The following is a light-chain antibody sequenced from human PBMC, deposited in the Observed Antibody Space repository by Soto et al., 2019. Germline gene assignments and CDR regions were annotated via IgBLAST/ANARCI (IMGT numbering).Light chain of an antibody. Sequence: DIQMTQSPSSLSSSVGDRFTITFRASQSISSYLNWYQQTPGTAPKVLIYHASNFQSGVPSRFSGSGSGTDFPLTISRLQPEDSAVYYCQQYGSSRTLGQGNKVDIK. CDR1: QSISSY. V-gene: IGKV1-39*01. CDR3: QQYGSSRT. J-gene: IGKJ1*01. CDR2: HAS.